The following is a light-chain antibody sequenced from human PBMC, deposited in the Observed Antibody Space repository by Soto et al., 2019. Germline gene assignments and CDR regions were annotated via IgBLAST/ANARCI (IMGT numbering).Light chain of an antibody. CDR3: QQYGSSPRT. CDR1: QSVSSSY. CDR2: GAS. J-gene: IGKJ1*01. V-gene: IGKV3-20*01. Sequence: EIVLTQSPGTLSLSPGDRATLSCRASQSVSSSYFAWYQQKPGQAPRLLIYGASSRATGIPDRFSGSGSGKDFTLTISRLEPEDFAVYYCQQYGSSPRTFGQGTKVEIK.